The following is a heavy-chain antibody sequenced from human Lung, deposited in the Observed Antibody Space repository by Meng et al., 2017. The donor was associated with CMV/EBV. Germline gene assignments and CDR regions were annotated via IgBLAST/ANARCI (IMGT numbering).Heavy chain of an antibody. CDR1: GFSLSNARMG. CDR2: IFSNDEK. CDR3: ARIRALRFLVWLKVGAYYGMDV. V-gene: IGHV2-26*01. Sequence: SGPXLVKPTETLTLTCTVSGFSLSNARMGVSWIRQPPGKALEWLAHIFSNDEKSYSTPLKSRLTISKDTSKSQVVLTMTNMDPVDTSTYYCARIRALRFLVWLKVGAYYGMDVWGQRTTVTVSS. J-gene: IGHJ6*02. D-gene: IGHD3-3*01.